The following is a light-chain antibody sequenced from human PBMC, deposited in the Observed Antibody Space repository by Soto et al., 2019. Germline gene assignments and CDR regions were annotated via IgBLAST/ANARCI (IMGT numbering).Light chain of an antibody. Sequence: DIQMTQSPSTLSASVGYRVTITCRASQSVSNWLAWYQQKPGKVPKLLIYKASTLESGVPSRFSGSGSGTEFTLTISSLQPDDFASYYCQQYNSYQLTFGGGTKVDIK. J-gene: IGKJ4*01. V-gene: IGKV1-5*03. CDR3: QQYNSYQLT. CDR1: QSVSNW. CDR2: KAS.